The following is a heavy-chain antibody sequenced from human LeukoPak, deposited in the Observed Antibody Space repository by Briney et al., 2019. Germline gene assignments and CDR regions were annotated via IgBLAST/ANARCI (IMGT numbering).Heavy chain of an antibody. CDR3: ARTYYDILTGYWDAFDI. CDR2: IYTSGST. J-gene: IGHJ3*02. V-gene: IGHV4-61*02. D-gene: IGHD3-9*01. Sequence: PSETLSLTCTVSGGSISSGSYYWSWIRQPAGKGLEWIGRIYTSGSTNYNPSLKSRVTMSVDTSKNQFSLKLSSVTAADTAVYYCARTYYDILTGYWDAFDIWGQGTMVTVSS. CDR1: GGSISSGSYY.